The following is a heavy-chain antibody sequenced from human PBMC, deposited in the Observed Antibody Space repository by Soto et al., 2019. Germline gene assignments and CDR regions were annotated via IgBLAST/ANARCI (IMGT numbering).Heavy chain of an antibody. Sequence: GESLKISCTGFGYTFTTFWISWVRQMPGKGLEWMGRIDPRDSQTNYSPSFQGHVTISVDKSISTAYLQWDSLKASDTAMYYCARPLRSTDTCDRWFDPWGQGTLVNVPP. D-gene: IGHD3-16*01. V-gene: IGHV5-10-1*01. CDR1: GYTFTTFW. CDR3: ARPLRSTDTCDRWFDP. CDR2: IDPRDSQT. J-gene: IGHJ5*02.